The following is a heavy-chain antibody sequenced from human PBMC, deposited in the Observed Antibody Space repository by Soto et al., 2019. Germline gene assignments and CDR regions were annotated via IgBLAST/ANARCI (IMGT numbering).Heavy chain of an antibody. Sequence: QVQLVQSGAEVKKPGSSVKVSRKASGGTFNSYVINWVRQAPGQGLEWMGGIIPFFGTAEYAQKFQGRVTITADEAASTAYMELSSLKPGDTAVYYCAGTHFDTSGYYPSALEYWGKGTQVSVSS. CDR2: IIPFFGTA. D-gene: IGHD3-22*01. J-gene: IGHJ4*02. CDR3: AGTHFDTSGYYPSALEY. CDR1: GGTFNSYV. V-gene: IGHV1-69*01.